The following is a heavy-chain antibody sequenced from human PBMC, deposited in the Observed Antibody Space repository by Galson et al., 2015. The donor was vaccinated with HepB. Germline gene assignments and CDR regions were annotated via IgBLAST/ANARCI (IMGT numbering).Heavy chain of an antibody. CDR3: AREGPYSGYDFMGFDY. J-gene: IGHJ4*02. CDR2: TYYRSEWYN. Sequence: AISGDSVSSNSAAWNWIRQSPSRGLEWLGRTYYRSEWYNDYAVSVKSRITINPDTSKNQFSLQLNSVTPEDTAVYYCAREGPYSGYDFMGFDYWGQGTLVTVSS. CDR1: GDSVSSNSAA. D-gene: IGHD5-12*01. V-gene: IGHV6-1*01.